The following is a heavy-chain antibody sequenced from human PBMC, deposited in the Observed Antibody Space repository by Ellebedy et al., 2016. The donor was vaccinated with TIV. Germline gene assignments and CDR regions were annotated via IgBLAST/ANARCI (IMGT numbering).Heavy chain of an antibody. CDR1: GDSISSYY. V-gene: IGHV4-4*07. D-gene: IGHD4-11*01. J-gene: IGHJ4*02. CDR2: VYTSGST. CDR3: ARAPYSNYADY. Sequence: SETLSLTCTVSGDSISSYYWSWIRQPAGKALEWIGRVYTSGSTNYNPSLKSRVTISVDTSKNQFSLKLSSVTAADTAVYYCARAPYSNYADYWGQGTLVTVSS.